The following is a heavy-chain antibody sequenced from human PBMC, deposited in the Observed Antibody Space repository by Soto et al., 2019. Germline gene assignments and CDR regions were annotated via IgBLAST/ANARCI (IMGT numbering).Heavy chain of an antibody. V-gene: IGHV3-23*01. Sequence: GGSLRLSCAASGFTFSSYAMSWVRQAPGKGLEWVSTLSGSGGSTYYADSVKGRFTISRDNSKNTLYLQMNTLRAEDPAVYYCANHRDFWSGYLDYWGQGTLVTVSS. J-gene: IGHJ4*02. CDR3: ANHRDFWSGYLDY. CDR2: LSGSGGST. D-gene: IGHD3-3*01. CDR1: GFTFSSYA.